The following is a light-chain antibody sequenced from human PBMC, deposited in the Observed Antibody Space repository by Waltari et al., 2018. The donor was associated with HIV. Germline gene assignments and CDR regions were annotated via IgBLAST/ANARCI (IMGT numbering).Light chain of an antibody. CDR3: KSSTTRSTPCV. Sequence: QSALTQPASVSGSPGQSITISCTGTNSYIGGHNSVAWYQQHPGKAPKLIIYDVSNRPAGVSDRFSGSKSGNTASLTISGLQAEDEADYYCKSSTTRSTPCVFGSGTKVTVL. CDR2: DVS. CDR1: NSYIGGHNS. V-gene: IGLV2-14*01. J-gene: IGLJ1*01.